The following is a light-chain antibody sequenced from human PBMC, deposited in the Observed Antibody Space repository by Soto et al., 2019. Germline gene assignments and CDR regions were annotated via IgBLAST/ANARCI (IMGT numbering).Light chain of an antibody. V-gene: IGKV3-15*01. Sequence: EILLTQSPDTVSVSPGETATLSCRASQSLSSNLAWYQPKPGQAPRLLIFRASTRATGSPARFSATGSGTDFTLTISRLQSEDCAVYYCQTYSNWPPWTFGPGTKVDIK. J-gene: IGKJ1*01. CDR1: QSLSSN. CDR2: RAS. CDR3: QTYSNWPPWT.